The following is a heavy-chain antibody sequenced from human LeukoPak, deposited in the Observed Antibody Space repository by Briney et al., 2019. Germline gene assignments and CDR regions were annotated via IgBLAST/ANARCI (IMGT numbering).Heavy chain of an antibody. CDR3: ATGDNREWELLFDY. V-gene: IGHV4-38-2*02. D-gene: IGHD1-26*01. J-gene: IGHJ4*02. CDR2: IYRSGST. CDR1: GYSISSGYY. Sequence: SETLSLTCTVSGYSISSGYYWGWIRQPPGKGLEWIGSIYRSGSTYYNPSLKSRVPISVDTPKNQISLKLSSVTAAYTGVYYCATGDNREWELLFDYWGQGTVVSVSS.